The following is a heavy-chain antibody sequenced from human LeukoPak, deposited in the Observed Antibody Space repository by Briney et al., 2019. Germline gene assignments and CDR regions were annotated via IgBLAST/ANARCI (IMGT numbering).Heavy chain of an antibody. V-gene: IGHV3-74*01. CDR1: GFTFSTYE. D-gene: IGHD3-3*02. Sequence: GGSLRLSCEASGFTFSTYEMNWVRQAPGKGLVWVSRINSDGSSTNYADSVKGRFTVSRDNAKNTLFLQMNSLRAEDTAVLYCARDRGSSFFYWGQGTLVTVSS. J-gene: IGHJ4*02. CDR2: INSDGSST. CDR3: ARDRGSSFFY.